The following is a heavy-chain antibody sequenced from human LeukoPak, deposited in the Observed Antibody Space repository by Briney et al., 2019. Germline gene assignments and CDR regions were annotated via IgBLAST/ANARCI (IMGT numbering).Heavy chain of an antibody. V-gene: IGHV3-9*03. CDR1: GFTFDDYA. J-gene: IGHJ4*02. CDR3: AKGYCSSTSCYILFDY. Sequence: GRSLRLSCAASGFTFDDYAMHWVRQAPGKGLEWVSGISWNSGSIGYADSVKGRFTISRDNAKNSLYLQMNSLRAEDMALYYCAKGYCSSTSCYILFDYWGQGTLVTVSS. CDR2: ISWNSGSI. D-gene: IGHD2-2*02.